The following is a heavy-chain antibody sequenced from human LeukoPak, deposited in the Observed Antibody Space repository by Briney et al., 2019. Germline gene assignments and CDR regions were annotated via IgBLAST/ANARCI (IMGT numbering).Heavy chain of an antibody. V-gene: IGHV3-53*01. Sequence: GGSLRLSCAASGFTVSSKHMSWVRQATGKGLEWVSVIYSGGSTYYADSVQGRFTISRDNSRNTLYLQMNSLRAEDTAVYYCAKDWQQLVLDYFDYWGQGTLVTVSS. J-gene: IGHJ4*02. CDR1: GFTVSSKH. D-gene: IGHD6-13*01. CDR2: IYSGGST. CDR3: AKDWQQLVLDYFDY.